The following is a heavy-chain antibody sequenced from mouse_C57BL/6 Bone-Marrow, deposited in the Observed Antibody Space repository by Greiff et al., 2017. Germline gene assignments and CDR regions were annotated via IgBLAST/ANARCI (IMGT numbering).Heavy chain of an antibody. CDR2: IYPRDGSN. CDR1: GYTFTSYD. V-gene: IGHV1-85*01. CDR3: ARPSTVRGAMDY. J-gene: IGHJ4*01. Sequence: VKLVESGPELVKPGASVKLSCKASGYTFTSYDINWVKQRPGQGLEWIGWIYPRDGSNTYNEKFKGKATLTVDTSSCTAYMELHSLTSEDAAVYFCARPSTVRGAMDYWGQGTSVTVSS. D-gene: IGHD2-10*02.